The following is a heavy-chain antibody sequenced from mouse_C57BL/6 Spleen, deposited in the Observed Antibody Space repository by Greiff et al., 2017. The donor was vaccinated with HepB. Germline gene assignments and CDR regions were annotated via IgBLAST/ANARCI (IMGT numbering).Heavy chain of an antibody. V-gene: IGHV1-64*01. CDR2: IHPNSGST. Sequence: QVQLQQPGAELVKPGASVKLSCKASGYTFTSYWMHWVKQRPGQGLEWIGMIHPNSGSTNYNEKFKSKATLTVDKSSSTAYMQLSSLTSEDSAVYYCARSSYYYGSSVFAYWGKGTLVTVSA. D-gene: IGHD1-1*01. J-gene: IGHJ3*01. CDR3: ARSSYYYGSSVFAY. CDR1: GYTFTSYW.